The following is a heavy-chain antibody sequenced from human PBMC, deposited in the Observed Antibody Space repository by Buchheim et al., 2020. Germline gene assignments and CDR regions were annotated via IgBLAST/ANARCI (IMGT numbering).Heavy chain of an antibody. CDR3: AKDGFWSSSWSFPDY. V-gene: IGHV3-23*01. J-gene: IGHJ4*02. D-gene: IGHD6-13*01. CDR1: GFTFSDYA. Sequence: EVQLLESGGGLVQPGGSLRLSCASSGFTFSDYAMSWVRQAPGKGLEWVSAISGSGTSTTSADSVQGRFTISRDNSKSTMSLQMNSLRAEDTAVYYWAKDGFWSSSWSFPDYWGQGTL. CDR2: ISGSGTST.